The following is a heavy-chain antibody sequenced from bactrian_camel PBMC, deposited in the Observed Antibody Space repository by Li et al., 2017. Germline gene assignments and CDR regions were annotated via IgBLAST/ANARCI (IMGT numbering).Heavy chain of an antibody. Sequence: HVQLVESGGGLVPPGGSLRLSCAASGFTFSSYGMSWVRQAPGKGLEWVSGIGSDGSYTRYADSVKGRFTISRDNAKNTLYLQMNNLKPEDTAMYYCGGAILRGWLCNGRTIFDYWGQGTQVTVS. CDR1: GFTFSSYG. V-gene: IGHV3S6*01. J-gene: IGHJ4*01. CDR2: IGSDGSYT. CDR3: GGAILRGWLCNGRTIFDY. D-gene: IGHD5*01.